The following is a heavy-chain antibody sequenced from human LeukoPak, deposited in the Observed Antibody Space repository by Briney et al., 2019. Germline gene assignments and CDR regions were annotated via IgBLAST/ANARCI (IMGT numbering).Heavy chain of an antibody. CDR2: ISSDGSDK. CDR1: GFTFSPHA. J-gene: IGHJ4*02. CDR3: ARQLEGFDY. V-gene: IGHV3-30-3*01. Sequence: GGSLRLSCAASGFTFSPHAMHWVRQAPGKGLKWVAVISSDGSDKYYADSVQGRFTISRDNSKNTLYLQMNSLRPEDTAVYYCARQLEGFDYWGQGTLVTVSS. D-gene: IGHD1-1*01.